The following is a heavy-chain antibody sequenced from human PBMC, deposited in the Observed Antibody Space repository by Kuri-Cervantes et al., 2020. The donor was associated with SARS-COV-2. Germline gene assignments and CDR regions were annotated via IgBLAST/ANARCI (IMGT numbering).Heavy chain of an antibody. D-gene: IGHD3-9*01. V-gene: IGHV4-30-2*01. CDR2: IYPGGST. J-gene: IGHJ3*01. CDR1: GASITSGGYS. CDR3: ARVLDFDHHGFDV. Sequence: SETLSLTCVVSGASITSGGYSWSWVRQPPGEGLEWIGFIYPGGSTSYNPSLQSRVTISMDGSENQFSLRLTSVTAADTAVCYCARVLDFDHHGFDVWGQGTLVTVSS.